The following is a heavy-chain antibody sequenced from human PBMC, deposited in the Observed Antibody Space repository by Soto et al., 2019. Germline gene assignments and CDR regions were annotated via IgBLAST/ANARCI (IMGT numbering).Heavy chain of an antibody. CDR1: GGSVSSGSYY. D-gene: IGHD6-6*01. V-gene: IGHV4-61*01. CDR2: IYYSGST. CDR3: AREIKRARWARDFDY. J-gene: IGHJ4*02. Sequence: TLSLTCTVSGGSVSSGSYYWSWIRQPPGKGLEWIGYIYYSGSTNYNPSLKSRDTISVDTSKNQFSLKLSSVTAADTAVYYWAREIKRARWARDFDYWGQGTLVTVSS.